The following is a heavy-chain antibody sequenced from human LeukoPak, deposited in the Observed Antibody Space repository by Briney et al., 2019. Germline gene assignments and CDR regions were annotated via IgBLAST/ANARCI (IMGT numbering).Heavy chain of an antibody. CDR2: ITPNSGGT. J-gene: IGHJ4*02. D-gene: IGHD3-10*01. CDR1: GYTFTGYY. Sequence: ASVKVSCKASGYTFTGYYIYWVRQAPGQGLEWMGWITPNSGGTNFAQKFQGRVTMTRDTSISTAYMELSRLRSDDTAVYYCAKDPRDHTYGWSWRYFDYWGQGTLVTVSS. V-gene: IGHV1-2*02. CDR3: AKDPRDHTYGWSWRYFDY.